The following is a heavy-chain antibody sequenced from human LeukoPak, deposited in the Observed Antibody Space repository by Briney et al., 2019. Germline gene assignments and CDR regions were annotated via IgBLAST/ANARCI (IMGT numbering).Heavy chain of an antibody. CDR3: ARDGNWGMGGAFDY. V-gene: IGHV6-1*01. CDR1: GDSVSSNSAA. D-gene: IGHD7-27*01. Sequence: SQTLSLTCAISGDSVSSNSAAWDWIRQSPSRGLEWLGRTYCRSKWYNDYAVSVKSRITINPDTSKNQFSLQLNSVTPEDTAVYYCARDGNWGMGGAFDYWGQGTLVTASS. CDR2: TYCRSKWYN. J-gene: IGHJ4*02.